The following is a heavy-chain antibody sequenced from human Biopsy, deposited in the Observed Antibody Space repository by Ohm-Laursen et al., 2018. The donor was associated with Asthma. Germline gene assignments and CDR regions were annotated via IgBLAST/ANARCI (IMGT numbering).Heavy chain of an antibody. V-gene: IGHV4-31*11. CDR3: ARDRSYSSSAGFGHHYGMDV. CDR2: IDYSVST. Sequence: TLSLTWAVSGGSISSGVYYWSWIRQQSGKGLEWIGYIDYSVSTGYNPSLKSRVSISKDTSKNQFSLKLSSVTAADTAVYYCARDRSYSSSAGFGHHYGMDVWGQGTTVTVSS. J-gene: IGHJ6*02. D-gene: IGHD6-6*01. CDR1: GGSISSGVYY.